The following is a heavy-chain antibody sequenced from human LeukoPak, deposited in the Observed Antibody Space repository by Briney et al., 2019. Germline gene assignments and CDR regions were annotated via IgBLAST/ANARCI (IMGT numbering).Heavy chain of an antibody. CDR3: ARAPEQWLVWGYYYGMDV. J-gene: IGHJ6*02. CDR2: IKQDGSEK. CDR1: GFTFSNYW. V-gene: IGHV3-7*03. Sequence: HPGGSLRLSCAASGFTFSNYWVTWVRQAPGKGLEWVSNIKQDGSEKYYVDSVKGRFTISRDNAKNSLYLQMNSLRAEDTAVYYCARAPEQWLVWGYYYGMDVWGQGTTVTVSS. D-gene: IGHD6-19*01.